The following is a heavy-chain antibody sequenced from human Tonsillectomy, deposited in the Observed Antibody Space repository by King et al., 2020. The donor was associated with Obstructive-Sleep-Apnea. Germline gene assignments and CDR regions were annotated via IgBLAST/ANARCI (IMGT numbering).Heavy chain of an antibody. V-gene: IGHV2-5*02. D-gene: IGHD6-13*01. J-gene: IGHJ4*02. CDR3: AHRQVAHDGGSRWYQEHDY. CDR1: GFSLSTSGVG. Sequence: TLKESGPTLVKPTQTLTLTCTVSGFSLSTSGVGLGVICQPPGKSLEWLALIYLDDDKRYSPALKSRLTVTKDTSKNQVVLTMTIMDPVDTATYYCAHRQVAHDGGSRWYQEHDYWGQGTLVTVSS. CDR2: IYLDDDK.